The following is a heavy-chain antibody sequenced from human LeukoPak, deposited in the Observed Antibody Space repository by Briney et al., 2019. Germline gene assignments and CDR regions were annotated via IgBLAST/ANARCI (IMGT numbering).Heavy chain of an antibody. CDR2: IYYSGST. V-gene: IGHV4-59*01. J-gene: IGHJ4*02. CDR3: ARTNCSGGSCYWNDY. Sequence: SETLSLTCTVSGGSISSYYWSWIRQPPGKGLEWIGYIYYSGSTNYNPSLKSRVTISVDTSKNQFSLKLSFVTAADTAVYYCARTNCSGGSCYWNDYWGQGTLVTVSS. CDR1: GGSISSYY. D-gene: IGHD2-15*01.